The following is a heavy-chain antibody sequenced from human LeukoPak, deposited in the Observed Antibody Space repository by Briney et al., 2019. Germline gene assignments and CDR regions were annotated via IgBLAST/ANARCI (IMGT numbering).Heavy chain of an antibody. CDR2: ISWNSGSI. V-gene: IGHV3-9*03. CDR3: AKDLERYYGSGMDV. J-gene: IGHJ6*03. D-gene: IGHD3-10*01. CDR1: GFTFDDYA. Sequence: LSGGSLRLSCAASGFTFDDYAMHWVRQAPGKGLEWVSGISWNSGSIGYADSVKGRFTISRDNAKNSLYLQMNSLRAEDMALYYCAKDLERYYGSGMDVWGKGATVTVSS.